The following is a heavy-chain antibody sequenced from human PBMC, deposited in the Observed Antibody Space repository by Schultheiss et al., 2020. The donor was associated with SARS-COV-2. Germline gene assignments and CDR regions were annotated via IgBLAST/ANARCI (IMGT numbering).Heavy chain of an antibody. Sequence: GSLRLSCAVYGGSFSGYYWSWIRQPPGKGLEWIGEINHSGSTNYNPSLKSRVTISVDTSRNQFSLKVNSATAADTAVYYCARAGITIFGVVTHFDYWGQGTLVTVSS. CDR2: INHSGST. V-gene: IGHV4-34*01. CDR1: GGSFSGYY. CDR3: ARAGITIFGVVTHFDY. D-gene: IGHD3-3*01. J-gene: IGHJ4*02.